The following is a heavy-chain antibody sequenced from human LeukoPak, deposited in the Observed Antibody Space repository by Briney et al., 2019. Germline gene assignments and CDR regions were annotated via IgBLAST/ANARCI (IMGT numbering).Heavy chain of an antibody. CDR1: GGTFSSYA. CDR2: IIPIFGTA. CDR3: ATTRYRPGDAFDI. Sequence: SVKVSCKASGGTFSSYAISWVRQAPGRGLEWMGGIIPIFGTANYAQKFQGRVTITADESTSTAYMELSSLRSEDTAVYYCATTRYRPGDAFDIWGQGTMVTVSS. V-gene: IGHV1-69*13. D-gene: IGHD2-15*01. J-gene: IGHJ3*02.